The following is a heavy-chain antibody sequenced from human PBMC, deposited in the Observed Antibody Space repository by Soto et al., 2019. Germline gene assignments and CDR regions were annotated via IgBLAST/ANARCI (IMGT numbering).Heavy chain of an antibody. Sequence: GESLKISCKGSGYSFTNYWISWVRQMPGKGLEWMGRIDPSDSYTKHSPSFQGHVTISADKSISTAYLQWSSLKASDTAMYYCARQYCRSTSCYIGWFDPWGQGTRVTVSS. J-gene: IGHJ5*02. CDR1: GYSFTNYW. V-gene: IGHV5-10-1*01. CDR3: ARQYCRSTSCYIGWFDP. D-gene: IGHD2-2*02. CDR2: IDPSDSYT.